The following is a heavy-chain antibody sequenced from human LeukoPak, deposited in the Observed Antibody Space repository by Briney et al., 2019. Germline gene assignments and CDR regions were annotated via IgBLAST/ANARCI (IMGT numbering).Heavy chain of an antibody. CDR2: ISSSGSTI. D-gene: IGHD5-24*01. CDR1: GVTFSSYE. V-gene: IGHV3-48*03. CDR3: AREELRRDCYNFGVYLFDY. J-gene: IGHJ4*02. Sequence: GGSLRLSCVVSGVTFSSYEMNWVRQAPGKGLEWVSYISSSGSTIYYADSVKGRFTISRDNAKNSLYLQMNSLRAEDTAVYYCAREELRRDCYNFGVYLFDYWGQGTLVTVSS.